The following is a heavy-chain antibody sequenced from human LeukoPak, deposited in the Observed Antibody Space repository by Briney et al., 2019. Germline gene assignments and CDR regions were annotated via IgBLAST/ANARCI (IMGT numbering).Heavy chain of an antibody. CDR1: GGSISSYY. CDR3: ARDKGQWLVHVSPPYAFDI. D-gene: IGHD6-19*01. CDR2: IYYSGST. V-gene: IGHV4-59*01. J-gene: IGHJ3*02. Sequence: SETLSLTCTVSGGSISSYYWSWIRQPPGKGLEWSGYIYYSGSTNYNPSLKSRVTISVDTSKNQFSLKLSSVTAADTAVYYCARDKGQWLVHVSPPYAFDIWGQGTMVTVSS.